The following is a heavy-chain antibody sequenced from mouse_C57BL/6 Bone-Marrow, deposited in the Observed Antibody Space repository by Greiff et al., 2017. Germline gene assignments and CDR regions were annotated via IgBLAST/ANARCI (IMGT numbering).Heavy chain of an antibody. CDR2: IYPGNSAT. Sequence: VQLQQSGTVLARPGASVKMSCKTSGYTFTSYWMHWVKQRPGHGLEWIGAIYPGNSATNYNQKFKGKAKLTAVTSASTAYMELSSLTNEDSAVYYCTREYVYDEVYFDYWGQGTTLTVSS. D-gene: IGHD2-2*01. V-gene: IGHV1-5*01. CDR1: GYTFTSYW. CDR3: TREYVYDEVYFDY. J-gene: IGHJ2*01.